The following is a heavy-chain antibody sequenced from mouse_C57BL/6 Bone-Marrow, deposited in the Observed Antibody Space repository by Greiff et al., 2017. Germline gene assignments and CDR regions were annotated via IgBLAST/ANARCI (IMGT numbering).Heavy chain of an antibody. J-gene: IGHJ3*01. CDR3: ASKGYYYGSSPGFAY. CDR1: GYTFTDYY. V-gene: IGHV1-75*01. D-gene: IGHD1-1*01. CDR2: IFPGSGST. Sequence: QVQLKQSGPELVKPGASVKISCKASGYTFTDYYINWVKQRPGQGLEWIGWIFPGSGSTYYNEKFKGKDTLTVDKSSSTAYMLLSSLTSEDSAVYFCASKGYYYGSSPGFAYWGQGTLVTVSA.